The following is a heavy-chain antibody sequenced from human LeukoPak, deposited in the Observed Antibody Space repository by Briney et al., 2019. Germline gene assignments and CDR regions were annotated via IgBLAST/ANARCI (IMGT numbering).Heavy chain of an antibody. J-gene: IGHJ4*02. CDR1: GVTLSISL. CDR2: ISSEGSGK. CDR3: GRVRPGDADY. V-gene: IGHV3-7*01. Sequence: PLGSLRLSCAAPGVTLSISLMTWVRAAPRKRLEWVASISSEGSGKYYMDSVKGRFTISRDNAKNSLFLQMNSLRAEDTAVHYCGRVRPGDADYWGQGTLVTVSS. D-gene: IGHD1-26*01.